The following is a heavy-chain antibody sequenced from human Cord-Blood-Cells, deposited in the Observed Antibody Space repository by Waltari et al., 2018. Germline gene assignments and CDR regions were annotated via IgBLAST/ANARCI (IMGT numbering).Heavy chain of an antibody. Sequence: QVQLQESGPGLVKPSETLSLTCTVSGGSISSYYWRWIRQPPGKGLEWIGYIYYSGSTNYNPSLKSRVTISVDTSKNQFSLKLSSVTAADTAVYYCARVGSSSSDYWGQGTLVTVSS. CDR1: GGSISSYY. D-gene: IGHD6-6*01. V-gene: IGHV4-59*01. J-gene: IGHJ4*02. CDR2: IYYSGST. CDR3: ARVGSSSSDY.